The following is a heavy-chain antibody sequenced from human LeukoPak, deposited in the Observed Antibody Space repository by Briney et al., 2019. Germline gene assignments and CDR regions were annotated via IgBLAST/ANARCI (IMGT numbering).Heavy chain of an antibody. D-gene: IGHD5-18*01. CDR1: GGSISSYY. J-gene: IGHJ2*01. CDR3: ARYWGVQLWPHWYFDL. Sequence: SETLSLTCTVSGGSISSYYWSWFRQTPGKGPEWIGYIYYSGRTKYNPSLKSRVTISVDRSKNQFSLKLNSVTAADTAVYYCARYWGVQLWPHWYFDLWGRGSLVTVSS. V-gene: IGHV4-59*01. CDR2: IYYSGRT.